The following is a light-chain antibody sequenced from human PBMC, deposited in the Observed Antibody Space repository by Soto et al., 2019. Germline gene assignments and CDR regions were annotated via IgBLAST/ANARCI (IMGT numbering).Light chain of an antibody. CDR3: AAWDDSLSGPVV. J-gene: IGLJ2*01. Sequence: QSVLTQPPSASGTPGQSVTISCSGSSSNIGSNYVYWYQQLPGTAPKLLIYRNNHRPSGVPDRISGSKSGTSASLAISGLRSEDEADYYCAAWDDSLSGPVVFGGGTKLTVL. CDR2: RNN. CDR1: SSNIGSNY. V-gene: IGLV1-47*01.